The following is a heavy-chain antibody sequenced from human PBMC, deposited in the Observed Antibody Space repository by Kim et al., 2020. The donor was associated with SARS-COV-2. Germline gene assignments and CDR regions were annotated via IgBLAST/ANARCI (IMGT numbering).Heavy chain of an antibody. V-gene: IGHV3-21*01. CDR3: ARERYILPLDFGGWFDP. J-gene: IGHJ5*02. CDR2: ISSSSSYI. CDR1: GFTFSSYS. D-gene: IGHD3-10*01. Sequence: GGSLRLSCAASGFTFSSYSMNWVRQAPGKGLEWVSSISSSSSYIYYADSVKGRFTISRDNAKNSLYLQMNSLRAEDTAVYYCARERYILPLDFGGWFDPWGQGTLVTVSS.